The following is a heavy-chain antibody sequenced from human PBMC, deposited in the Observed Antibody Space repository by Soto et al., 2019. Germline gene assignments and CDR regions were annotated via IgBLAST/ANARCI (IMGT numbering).Heavy chain of an antibody. Sequence: LRLSCAASGFSFNNFGFHWVRQAPGKGLEWVAVLWYDGSNKYYGDSVKGRFTISRDTSKNTLYLQMNSLRVEDTAMYYCVRDDCSGSLCYCGDWGQGTRVTVLL. J-gene: IGHJ4*02. CDR3: VRDDCSGSLCYCGD. CDR1: GFSFNNFG. CDR2: LWYDGSNK. V-gene: IGHV3-33*01. D-gene: IGHD2-15*01.